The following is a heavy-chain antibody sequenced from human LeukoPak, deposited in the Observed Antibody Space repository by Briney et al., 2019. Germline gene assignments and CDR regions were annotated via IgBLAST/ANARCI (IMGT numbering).Heavy chain of an antibody. CDR2: ISGDGGST. J-gene: IGHJ4*02. CDR1: GFTFDDYA. Sequence: PGGSLRLSCAASGFTFDDYAMHWVRQAPGKGLEWVSLISGDGGSTYYADSVKGRFTISRDNSKNSLYLQMNSLRTEGTALYYCAKDRPGGQWLVFDYWGQGTLVTVSS. V-gene: IGHV3-43*02. CDR3: AKDRPGGQWLVFDY. D-gene: IGHD6-19*01.